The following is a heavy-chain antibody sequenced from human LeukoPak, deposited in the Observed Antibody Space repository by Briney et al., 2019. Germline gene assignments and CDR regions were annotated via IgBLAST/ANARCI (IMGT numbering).Heavy chain of an antibody. D-gene: IGHD4-11*01. V-gene: IGHV4-38-2*02. CDR3: AVRTVTRLDY. Sequence: PSETLSLTCTVSGYSISSGYYWGWIRQPPGKGLEWIGEINHSGSTNYNPSLKSRVTISVDTSKNQFSLKLSSVTAADTAVYYCAVRTVTRLDYWGQGTLVTVSS. CDR1: GYSISSGYY. J-gene: IGHJ4*02. CDR2: INHSGST.